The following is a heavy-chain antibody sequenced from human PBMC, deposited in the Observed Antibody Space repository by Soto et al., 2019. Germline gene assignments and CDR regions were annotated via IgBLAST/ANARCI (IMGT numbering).Heavy chain of an antibody. Sequence: QLHLVQSGAEVKKPGASVKVSCKGSGYGFTTYAITWVRQAPGQGLEWMAWISAHNGNTNYAQKLQGRVTVTRDTSTSTAYMELRSLRSDDTAVYYCARGRYGDYWGLGALVTVSS. CDR2: ISAHNGNT. J-gene: IGHJ4*02. CDR1: GYGFTTYA. CDR3: ARGRYGDY. V-gene: IGHV1-18*01. D-gene: IGHD1-1*01.